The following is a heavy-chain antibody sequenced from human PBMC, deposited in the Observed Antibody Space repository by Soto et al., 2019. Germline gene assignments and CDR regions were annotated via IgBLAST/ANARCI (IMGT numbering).Heavy chain of an antibody. V-gene: IGHV3-30*18. CDR1: GFPFSSYG. J-gene: IGHJ6*02. CDR3: AKDLECSSTSCYYYYYYGMDV. D-gene: IGHD2-2*01. CDR2: ISYDGSNT. Sequence: GGSLRLSCAASGFPFSSYGMHWVRQAPGKGLEWVAVISYDGSNTYYAYYVKGRFTISRDNSNNTLYLQRNSLSAEYTAVYYCAKDLECSSTSCYYYYYYGMDVWGQVTTVTVSS.